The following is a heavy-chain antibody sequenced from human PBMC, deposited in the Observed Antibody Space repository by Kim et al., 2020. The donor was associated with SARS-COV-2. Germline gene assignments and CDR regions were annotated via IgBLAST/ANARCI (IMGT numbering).Heavy chain of an antibody. V-gene: IGHV4-39*01. Sequence: SETLYLTCTVSGGSISSSSYYWGWIRQPPGKGLEWIGSIYYSGSTYYNPSLKSRVTISVDTSKNQFSLKLSSVTAADTAVYYCARHTGLGSYMGGFDYWGQGTLVTVSS. D-gene: IGHD3-10*01. CDR2: IYYSGST. CDR3: ARHTGLGSYMGGFDY. CDR1: GGSISSSSYY. J-gene: IGHJ4*02.